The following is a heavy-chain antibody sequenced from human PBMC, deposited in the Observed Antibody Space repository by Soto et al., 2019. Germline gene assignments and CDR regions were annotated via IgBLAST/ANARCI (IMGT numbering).Heavy chain of an antibody. CDR2: ISSSSSYI. CDR1: GVTFSSYS. J-gene: IGHJ6*02. V-gene: IGHV3-21*01. CDR3: ARDPWSSSCSPSSYFYAMDL. Sequence: GVTLSLSCAASGVTFSSYSMNWVRQAPGKGLEWVSSISSSSSYIYYADSVKGRFTISRDNAKNSLYLQMNSLRAEDTAVYYCARDPWSSSCSPSSYFYAMDLRGHRPT. D-gene: IGHD6-13*01.